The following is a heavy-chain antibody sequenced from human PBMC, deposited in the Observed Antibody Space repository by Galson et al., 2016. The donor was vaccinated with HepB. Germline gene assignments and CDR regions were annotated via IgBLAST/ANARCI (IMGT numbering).Heavy chain of an antibody. Sequence: ETLSLTCTVSGGSIGSYYWNWIRQPPGKGLEWIGYVYSSGNSNYNPSLKSRVTISVDTSKNQFSLKLSSVTAAETAVYYCARGNVVTAIDYWGQGTLVTVSS. V-gene: IGHV4-59*01. CDR1: GGSIGSYY. CDR3: ARGNVVTAIDY. J-gene: IGHJ4*02. CDR2: VYSSGNS. D-gene: IGHD2-21*02.